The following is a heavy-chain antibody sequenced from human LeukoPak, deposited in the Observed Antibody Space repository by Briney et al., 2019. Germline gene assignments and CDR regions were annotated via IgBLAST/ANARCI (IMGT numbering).Heavy chain of an antibody. D-gene: IGHD2-8*01. CDR3: ARDRPGVPRDDNWFDP. J-gene: IGHJ5*02. CDR2: IIPIFGTA. CDR1: GGTFSSYA. V-gene: IGHV1-69*05. Sequence: GASVKVSCKASGGTFSSYAISWVRQAPGQGLEWMGGIIPIFGTANYAQKFQGRVTITTDESTSTAYMELSSLRSEDTAVYYCARDRPGVPRDDNWFDPWGQGTLVTVSS.